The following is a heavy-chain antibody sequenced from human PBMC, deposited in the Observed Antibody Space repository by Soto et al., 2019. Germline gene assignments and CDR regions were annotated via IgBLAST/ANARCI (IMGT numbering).Heavy chain of an antibody. CDR1: GYTLTSYA. CDR3: ARAPGGNSSFXDY. CDR2: INAGNGNT. V-gene: IGHV1-3*01. D-gene: IGHD6-6*01. J-gene: IGHJ4*02. Sequence: ASVKVSCKASGYTLTSYAMHWVRQAPGQRLEWMGWINAGNGNTKYSQKFQGRVTITRDTSASTAYMELSSLRSEDTAVYYCARAPGGNSSFXDYWGQGTLVTVSS.